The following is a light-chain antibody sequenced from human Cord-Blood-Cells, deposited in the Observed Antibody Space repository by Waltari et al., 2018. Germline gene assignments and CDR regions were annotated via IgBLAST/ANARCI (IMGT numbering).Light chain of an antibody. CDR2: EVS. J-gene: IGLJ1*01. CDR3: SSYAGSNNF. V-gene: IGLV2-8*01. CDR1: SRDVGGYNY. Sequence: QSALTQPPSASGSPGQSVTISCTGTSRDVGGYNYVSWYQQHPGKAPKLMIYEVSKRPSGVPDRFSGSKSGNTASLTVSGLQAEDEADYYCSSYAGSNNFFGTGTKVTVL.